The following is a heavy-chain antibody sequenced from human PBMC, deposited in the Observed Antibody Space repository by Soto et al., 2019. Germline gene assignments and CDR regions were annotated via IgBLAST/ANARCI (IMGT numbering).Heavy chain of an antibody. Sequence: PSETLSLTCTVSGGSISSYYWSWIRQPPGKGLEWIGYIYYSGSTNYNPSLKSRVTISVDTSKNQFSLKLSSVTAADTAVYYCARGKSSSWYPYYYYGMDVWGQGTTVTVSS. D-gene: IGHD6-13*01. J-gene: IGHJ6*02. V-gene: IGHV4-59*01. CDR1: GGSISSYY. CDR2: IYYSGST. CDR3: ARGKSSSWYPYYYYGMDV.